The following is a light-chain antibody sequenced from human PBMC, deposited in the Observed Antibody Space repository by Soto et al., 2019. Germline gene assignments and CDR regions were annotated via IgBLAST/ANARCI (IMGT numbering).Light chain of an antibody. Sequence: EIVLTQSPGTLSLSPGEGATLSCRASQSVSSTYLAWYQQKPGQAPRLLIYGASSRATGIPDRFSGSGSGTDCTLRIRRLEPEDCAVYSCPHYGSSTWTFGQGSKVEIK. CDR1: QSVSSTY. J-gene: IGKJ1*01. CDR2: GAS. V-gene: IGKV3-20*01. CDR3: PHYGSSTWT.